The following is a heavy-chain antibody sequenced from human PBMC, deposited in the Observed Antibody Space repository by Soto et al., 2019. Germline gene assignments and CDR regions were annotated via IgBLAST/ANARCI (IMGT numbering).Heavy chain of an antibody. Sequence: NPSETLSLTCAVSGGSISSSNWWSWVRQPPGKGLEWIGEIYHSGNTNYNPSLKSRVTISVDKSKNQFSLKLSSVTAADTAVYYCAAGIAAAGPLGDWGQGTLVTVSS. CDR1: GGSISSSNW. D-gene: IGHD6-13*01. V-gene: IGHV4-4*02. J-gene: IGHJ4*02. CDR3: AAGIAAAGPLGD. CDR2: IYHSGNT.